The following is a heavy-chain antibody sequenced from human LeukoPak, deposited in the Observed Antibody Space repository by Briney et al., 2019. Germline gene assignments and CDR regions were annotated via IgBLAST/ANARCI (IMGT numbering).Heavy chain of an antibody. J-gene: IGHJ4*02. Sequence: PGGSLRLSCAASGFTFSDYVMHWVRQAPGKGLEWVAFICYIGSKIFYAESVKGRFIISRYNSKNTLYLQMNSLRAEDTAVYYCAKDRDDGGNPGCYFDYWGQGTLVTVSS. V-gene: IGHV3-30*02. CDR2: ICYIGSKI. CDR1: GFTFSDYV. D-gene: IGHD4-23*01. CDR3: AKDRDDGGNPGCYFDY.